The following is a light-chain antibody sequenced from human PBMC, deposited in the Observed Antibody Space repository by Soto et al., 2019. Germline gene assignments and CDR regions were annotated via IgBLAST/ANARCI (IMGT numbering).Light chain of an antibody. CDR3: HQSYISPPA. Sequence: ELTQSPSSLSASVVDRVTMTCRTSESISGYLSWYQQKAGQPPKLLIFAASSLQNGVPSRFSDRGSGTEYTLTISSLQADDFATYYCHQSYISPPAFGQGTELDI. CDR1: ESISGY. V-gene: IGKV1-39*01. J-gene: IGKJ1*01. CDR2: AAS.